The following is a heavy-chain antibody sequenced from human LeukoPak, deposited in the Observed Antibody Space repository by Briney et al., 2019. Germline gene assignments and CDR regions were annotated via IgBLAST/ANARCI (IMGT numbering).Heavy chain of an antibody. CDR1: GGSFSGYY. Sequence: SETLSLACAVYGGSFSGYYWSWIRQPPGKGLEWIGEINHSGSTNYNPSLKSRVTISVDTSKNQFSLRPCSVTAADTAVYYCARVLEGSSGQHWYFDLWGRGTLVTVSS. D-gene: IGHD6-19*01. CDR2: INHSGST. V-gene: IGHV4-34*01. CDR3: ARVLEGSSGQHWYFDL. J-gene: IGHJ2*01.